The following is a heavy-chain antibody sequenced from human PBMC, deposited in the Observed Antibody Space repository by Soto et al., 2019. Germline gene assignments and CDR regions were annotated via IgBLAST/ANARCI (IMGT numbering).Heavy chain of an antibody. CDR1: GFTFNIYC. CDR2: ISDDASNQ. CDR3: AKAQASGQGAFDA. J-gene: IGHJ4*02. V-gene: IGHV3-30*18. Sequence: PGGSLTLFCAACGFTFNIYCMHWVRQAPEKRLEWVERISDDASNQYYPVSVKGRSTNSKDTLQNTPFLQMNTVGDDDTTVYYCAKAQASGQGAFDAWGQGTLVTVSS.